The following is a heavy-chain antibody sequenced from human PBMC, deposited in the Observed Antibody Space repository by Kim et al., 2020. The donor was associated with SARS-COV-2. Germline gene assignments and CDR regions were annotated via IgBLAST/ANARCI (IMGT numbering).Heavy chain of an antibody. Sequence: TGNARKFQGRVTMTRNTSKSTAYMELGSLGSEDTAVYYCAGDGGLGGYDYWGQGTLVTVSS. V-gene: IGHV1-8*01. D-gene: IGHD5-12*01. CDR3: AGDGGLGGYDY. CDR2: T. J-gene: IGHJ4*02.